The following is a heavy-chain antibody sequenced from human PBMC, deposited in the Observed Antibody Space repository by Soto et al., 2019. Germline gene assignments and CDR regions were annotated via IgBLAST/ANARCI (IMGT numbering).Heavy chain of an antibody. CDR2: ISSSSSYI. Sequence: XVSLRLSCAASGFTFRKYSLNWVRQAPGKVLEWVSSISSSSSYIYYADSVKGRFTISRDNAKNSLYLQMNSLRAEETAVYYCARDSSSSSHDYWGQGTLVTVSS. J-gene: IGHJ4*02. V-gene: IGHV3-21*01. D-gene: IGHD6-6*01. CDR3: ARDSSSSSHDY. CDR1: GFTFRKYS.